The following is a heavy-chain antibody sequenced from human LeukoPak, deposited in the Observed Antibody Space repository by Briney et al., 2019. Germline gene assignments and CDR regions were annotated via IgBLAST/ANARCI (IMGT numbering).Heavy chain of an antibody. J-gene: IGHJ4*02. D-gene: IGHD2-2*01. CDR1: GFTFSSYA. V-gene: IGHV3-23*01. CDR3: AKDPPLHSSLVVPAAKEGY. CDR2: ISGSGGST. Sequence: GGSLRLSCAASGFTFSSYAMSWVRQAPGKGLEWVSAISGSGGSTYYADSVKGRFTISRDNSKNTLYLQMNSLGAEDTAVYYCAKDPPLHSSLVVPAAKEGYWGQGTLVTVSS.